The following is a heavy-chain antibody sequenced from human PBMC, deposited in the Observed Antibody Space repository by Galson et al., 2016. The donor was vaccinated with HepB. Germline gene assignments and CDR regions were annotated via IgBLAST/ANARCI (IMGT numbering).Heavy chain of an antibody. Sequence: VKVSCKASGYTFTSYDINWVRQATGQGLAWMGWMNPNSGNTGYAQKFQSRVTMTRNTSISTAYMELSSLRSEDTAVYYCARGAALIVATYDYWGQGTLVKGSS. V-gene: IGHV1-8*01. CDR2: MNPNSGNT. D-gene: IGHD5-12*01. J-gene: IGHJ4*02. CDR1: GYTFTSYD. CDR3: ARGAALIVATYDY.